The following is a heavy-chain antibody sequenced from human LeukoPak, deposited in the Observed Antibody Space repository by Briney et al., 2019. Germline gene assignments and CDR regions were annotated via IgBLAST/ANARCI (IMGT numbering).Heavy chain of an antibody. J-gene: IGHJ5*02. CDR3: ARGGIDCSGGSCYLVWFDP. Sequence: GESPKISCKGSGYSFTSYWIGWVRQMPGKGLEWMGIIYPGDSDTRYSPSFQGQVTISADKSISTAYLQWSSLKASDTAMYYCARGGIDCSGGSCYLVWFDPWGQGTLVTVSS. V-gene: IGHV5-51*01. CDR2: IYPGDSDT. D-gene: IGHD2-15*01. CDR1: GYSFTSYW.